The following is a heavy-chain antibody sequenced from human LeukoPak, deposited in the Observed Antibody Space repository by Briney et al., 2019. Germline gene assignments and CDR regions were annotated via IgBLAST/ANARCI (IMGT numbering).Heavy chain of an antibody. CDR2: ISSSSTTI. V-gene: IGHV3-48*02. CDR1: GFTFSTYS. CDR3: ARDLGVHYYDISGTSGY. Sequence: GGSLRLSCAASGFTFSTYSTNWVRQAPGKGLEWVSYISSSSTTIYYADSVKGRFTISRDNAKNSLYLQMNSLRDEDTAVYYCARDLGVHYYDISGTSGYWGQGTLVTVSS. J-gene: IGHJ4*02. D-gene: IGHD3-22*01.